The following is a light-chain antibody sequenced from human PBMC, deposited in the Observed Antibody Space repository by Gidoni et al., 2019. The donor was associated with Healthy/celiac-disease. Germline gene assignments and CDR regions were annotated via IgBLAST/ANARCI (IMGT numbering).Light chain of an antibody. V-gene: IGLV1-44*01. Sequence: QSVLTQPPSASGTPGQRVTISCSGSRSNIGSNTVNWYQQLPGTAPKLLIYSNNQRPSVVPDRFSGSKSGTSASLAISGLQSEDEADYYCAAWDDSLNGQVFGTGTKVTVL. CDR2: SNN. CDR3: AAWDDSLNGQV. J-gene: IGLJ1*01. CDR1: RSNIGSNT.